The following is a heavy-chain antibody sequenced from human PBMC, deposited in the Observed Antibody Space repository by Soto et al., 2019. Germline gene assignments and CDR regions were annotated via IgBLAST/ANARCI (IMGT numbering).Heavy chain of an antibody. V-gene: IGHV1-18*01. J-gene: IGHJ4*02. CDR1: GYTFTSYG. CDR2: ISAHNGNT. D-gene: IGHD1-1*01. CDR3: ARGRYGDY. Sequence: QVHLVQSGAEVKKPGASVKVSCKASGYTFTSYGITWVRQAPGQGLEWMGWISAHNGNTDYAQKLQGRVIVPRDTSTSTAYMELRSLRSDDTAVYYCARGRYGDYWGQRALVTVSS.